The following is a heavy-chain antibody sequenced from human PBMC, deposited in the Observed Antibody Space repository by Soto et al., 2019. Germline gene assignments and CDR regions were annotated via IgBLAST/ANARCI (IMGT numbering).Heavy chain of an antibody. J-gene: IGHJ5*02. CDR1: GFTFSSYG. CDR3: ARDRRIVVVPAASFWFDP. V-gene: IGHV3-33*01. CDR2: IWYDGSNK. Sequence: GSLRLSCAASGFTFSSYGMHWVRQAPGKGLEWVAVIWYDGSNKYYADSVKGRFTISRDNSKNTLYLQMNSLRAEDTAVYYCARDRRIVVVPAASFWFDPWGQGTLVTVSS. D-gene: IGHD2-2*01.